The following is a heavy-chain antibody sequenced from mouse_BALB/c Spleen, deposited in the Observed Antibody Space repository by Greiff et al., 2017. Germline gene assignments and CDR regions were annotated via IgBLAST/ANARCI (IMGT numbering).Heavy chain of an antibody. V-gene: IGHV1S137*01. CDR3: ARGGDYYYGSRGFAY. Sequence: QVHVKQSGAELVRPGVSVKISCKGSGYTFTDYAMHWVKQSHAKSLEWIGVISTYYGDASYNQKFKGKATMTVDKSSSTAYMELARLTSEDSAIYYCARGGDYYYGSRGFAYWGQGTLVTVSA. CDR2: ISTYYGDA. J-gene: IGHJ3*01. D-gene: IGHD1-1*01. CDR1: GYTFTDYA.